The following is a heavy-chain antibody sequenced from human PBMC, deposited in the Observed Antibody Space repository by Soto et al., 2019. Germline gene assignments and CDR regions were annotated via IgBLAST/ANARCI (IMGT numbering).Heavy chain of an antibody. CDR1: GGTFSSYA. Sequence: SVKVSCQASGGTFSSYAISWVRQAPVQGLEWMGGIIPIFGTANYAQKFQGRVTITADKSTSTAYMELSSLRSEDTAVYYCAREERGLELPSIVYGMDVWGQGTTVT. D-gene: IGHD1-7*01. CDR2: IIPIFGTA. V-gene: IGHV1-69*06. CDR3: AREERGLELPSIVYGMDV. J-gene: IGHJ6*02.